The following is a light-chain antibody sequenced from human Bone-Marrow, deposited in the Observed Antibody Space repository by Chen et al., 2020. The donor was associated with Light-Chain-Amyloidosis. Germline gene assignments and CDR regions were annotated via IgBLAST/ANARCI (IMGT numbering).Light chain of an antibody. CDR3: QQYGTSPLT. V-gene: IGKV3-20*01. Sequence: EIVLTQSPGTMSLSPVEGANLSCRASQTISSNYLTWYQQKFGQAPRLLIYGSSSRATGIPDRLTGSGSGTDFTLTINRLEPEDFAMYYCQQYGTSPLTFGGGTKVEIK. J-gene: IGKJ4*01. CDR2: GSS. CDR1: QTISSNY.